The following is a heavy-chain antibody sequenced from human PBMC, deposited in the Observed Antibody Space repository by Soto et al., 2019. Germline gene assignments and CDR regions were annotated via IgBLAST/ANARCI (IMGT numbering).Heavy chain of an antibody. Sequence: PGGSLRLSCAASGFTFSDYYLSWIRQAPGKGLEWVSYISSSGSTIYYADSVKGRFTISRDNAKSSLYLQMNSLRAEDTAVYYCARVLKDRDAFDIWGQGTMVTVSS. V-gene: IGHV3-11*01. CDR2: ISSSGSTI. CDR1: GFTFSDYY. CDR3: ARVLKDRDAFDI. J-gene: IGHJ3*02. D-gene: IGHD2-15*01.